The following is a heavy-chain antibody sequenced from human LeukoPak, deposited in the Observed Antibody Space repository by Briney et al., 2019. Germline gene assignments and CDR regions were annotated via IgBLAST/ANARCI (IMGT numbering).Heavy chain of an antibody. CDR3: TRPAGRVRDDY. Sequence: GGSLRLSCAASGFTFSTYGMNWVRQAPGKGLEWVGRIRSKANSYATAYAASVKGRFTISRDDSKNTAYLQMNSLKTEDTAVYYCTRPAGRVRDDYWGQGTLVTVSS. D-gene: IGHD1-26*01. CDR2: IRSKANSYAT. V-gene: IGHV3-73*01. CDR1: GFTFSTYG. J-gene: IGHJ4*02.